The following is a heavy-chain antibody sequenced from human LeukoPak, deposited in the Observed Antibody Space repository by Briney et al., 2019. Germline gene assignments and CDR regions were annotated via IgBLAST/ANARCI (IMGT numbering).Heavy chain of an antibody. CDR3: ARDGYYYDSSGYYP. V-gene: IGHV4-59*01. Sequence: SETLSLTCTVSGGSISSYYWSWIRQPPGKGLEWIGYIYYSGSTNYNPSLKSRVTISVDTSKNQLSLKLSSVTAADTAVYYCARDGYYYDSSGYYPWGQGTLVTVSS. D-gene: IGHD3-22*01. CDR1: GGSISSYY. J-gene: IGHJ5*02. CDR2: IYYSGST.